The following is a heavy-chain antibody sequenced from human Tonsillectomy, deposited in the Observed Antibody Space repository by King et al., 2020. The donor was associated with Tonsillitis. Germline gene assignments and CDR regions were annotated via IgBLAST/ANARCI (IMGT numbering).Heavy chain of an antibody. V-gene: IGHV1-8*02. CDR3: ATIAAAVDC. CDR1: GYSFTNYD. D-gene: IGHD6-13*01. CDR2: MNPNSGNT. Sequence: VQLVESGAEVKKPGASVKVSCKASGYSFTNYDIHWVRQATGQGLEWMGWMNPNSGNTGYAQKFQGRVTMTRNTSISTAYMDLSSLRSEDTAVYYCATIAAAVDCWGQGTLVTVSS. J-gene: IGHJ4*02.